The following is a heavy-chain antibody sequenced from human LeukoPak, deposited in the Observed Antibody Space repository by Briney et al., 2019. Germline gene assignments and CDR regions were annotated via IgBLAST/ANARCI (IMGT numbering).Heavy chain of an antibody. Sequence: EASVKVSCKASGYTFTGYYIHWVRQAPGQGPEWLGWINPNSGGTNYALKFQGRVTMTRDTSISAGYMELSGLISDDTAVYYCARGKISGDDFDYWGQGTLVTVSS. D-gene: IGHD7-27*01. CDR2: INPNSGGT. V-gene: IGHV1-2*02. CDR1: GYTFTGYY. J-gene: IGHJ4*02. CDR3: ARGKISGDDFDY.